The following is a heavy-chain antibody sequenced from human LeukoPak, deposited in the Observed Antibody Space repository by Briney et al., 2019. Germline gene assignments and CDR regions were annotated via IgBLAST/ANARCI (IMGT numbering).Heavy chain of an antibody. D-gene: IGHD1-26*01. Sequence: SETLSLTCTVSGGSISSSSYYWGWIRQPPGKGLEWIGSIYYSGSTYYNPSLKSRVTISVDTSKNQFSLKLSSVTAADTAVYYCAKGFGWELLYVFDYWGQGTLVTVSS. CDR2: IYYSGST. V-gene: IGHV4-39*07. J-gene: IGHJ4*02. CDR3: AKGFGWELLYVFDY. CDR1: GGSISSSSYY.